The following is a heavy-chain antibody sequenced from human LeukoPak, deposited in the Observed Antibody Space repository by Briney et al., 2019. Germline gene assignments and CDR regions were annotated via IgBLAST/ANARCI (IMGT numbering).Heavy chain of an antibody. V-gene: IGHV3-7*01. CDR2: IKENGSET. D-gene: IGHD2-8*01. CDR1: GFTFSSYW. CDR3: ADPGVGF. Sequence: PGGSLRLSCAASGFTFSSYWMSWVRQAPGKGLEWVANIKENGSETSYVDSVKGRFTISRDNAKNSLYLQMNNLGGEDTAVYYCADPGVGFWGQGTLVAVSS. J-gene: IGHJ4*02.